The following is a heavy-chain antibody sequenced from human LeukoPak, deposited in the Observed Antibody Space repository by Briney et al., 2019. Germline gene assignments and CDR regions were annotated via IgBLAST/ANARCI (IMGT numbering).Heavy chain of an antibody. V-gene: IGHV3-74*01. J-gene: IGHJ1*01. CDR3: ARAASCGGDCSSSYLQH. Sequence: GGSLRLSCAASGFTFSSHWMRWVRQAPGKGLVWVSRINTDGSSTTYADSVKGRFTISRDNAKNTLYLQMNSLRAEDMAVYYCARAASCGGDCSSSYLQHWGQGTLVTVSS. CDR1: GFTFSSHW. CDR2: INTDGSST. D-gene: IGHD2-21*02.